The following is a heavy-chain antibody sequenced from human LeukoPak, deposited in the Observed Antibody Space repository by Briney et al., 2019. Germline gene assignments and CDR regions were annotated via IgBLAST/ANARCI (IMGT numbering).Heavy chain of an antibody. Sequence: SVKVSCKASGYTFTSYGISWVRQAPGQGLEWMGGIIPIFGTANYAQKFQGRVTITADESTSTAYMGLSSLRSEDTAVYYCARDGPYSSSWYGYYYYGMDVWGQGTTVTVSS. V-gene: IGHV1-69*13. J-gene: IGHJ6*02. CDR2: IIPIFGTA. CDR3: ARDGPYSSSWYGYYYYGMDV. CDR1: GYTFTSYG. D-gene: IGHD6-13*01.